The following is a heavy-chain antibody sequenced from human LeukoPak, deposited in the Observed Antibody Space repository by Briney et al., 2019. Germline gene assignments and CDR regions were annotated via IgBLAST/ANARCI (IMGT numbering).Heavy chain of an antibody. CDR2: IIPIFGTA. CDR3: ARVIEMATITGDQNYFDY. V-gene: IGHV1-69*13. J-gene: IGHJ4*02. CDR1: GGTFSSYA. D-gene: IGHD5-24*01. Sequence: ASVKVSCKASGGTFSSYAISWVRQAPGQGLEWMGGIIPIFGTANYAQKFQGRVTITADESTSTAYMELSSLRSEDTAVYYCARVIEMATITGDQNYFDYWGQGTLVTVSS.